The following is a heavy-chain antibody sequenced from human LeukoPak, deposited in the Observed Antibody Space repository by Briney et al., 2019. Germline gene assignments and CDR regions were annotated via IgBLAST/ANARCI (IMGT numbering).Heavy chain of an antibody. V-gene: IGHV3-30*18. CDR3: AKEQLVCVDYDSSYYYGMDV. D-gene: IGHD4-17*01. J-gene: IGHJ6*02. CDR1: GFTFSSYG. CDR2: ISYDGSNK. Sequence: GRSLRLSCAASGFTFSSYGMHWLRQAPGKGLEWVAVISYDGSNKYYADSVKGRFTISRDNSKNTLYLQMNSLRAEDTVVYYCAKEQLVCVDYDSSYYYGMDVWGQGTTVTVSS.